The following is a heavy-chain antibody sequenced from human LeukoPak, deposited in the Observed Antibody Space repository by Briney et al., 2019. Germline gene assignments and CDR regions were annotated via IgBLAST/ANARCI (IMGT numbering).Heavy chain of an antibody. CDR2: ISSSSSYI. V-gene: IGHV3-21*01. Sequence: GGSLRLSCAASGFTFGSYSMNWVRQAPGKGLEWVSSISSSSSYIYYADSVKGRFTISRDNAKNSLYLQMNSLRAEDTAVYYCARDKAGSSLFDYMDVWGKGTTVTVSS. CDR3: ARDKAGSSLFDYMDV. J-gene: IGHJ6*03. CDR1: GFTFGSYS. D-gene: IGHD1-26*01.